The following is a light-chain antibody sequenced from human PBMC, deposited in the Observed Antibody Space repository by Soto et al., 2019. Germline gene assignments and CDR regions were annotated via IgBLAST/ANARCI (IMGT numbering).Light chain of an antibody. J-gene: IGKJ3*01. CDR2: RAY. Sequence: DIQMNQSHSSLSASVRDRVNITCRASQIINTWLAWYQQKPGKAPKLLIYRAYNLVNWVPSRFSCSGSGTEFTLTISSLQPDDFSIYYCQQYETYSGTFGPGTKVDL. CDR1: QIINTW. V-gene: IGKV1-5*03. CDR3: QQYETYSGT.